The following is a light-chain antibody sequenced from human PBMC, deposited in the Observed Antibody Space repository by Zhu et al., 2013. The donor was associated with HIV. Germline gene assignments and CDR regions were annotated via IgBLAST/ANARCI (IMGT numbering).Light chain of an antibody. J-gene: IGKJ1*01. V-gene: IGKV3-15*01. CDR2: GAS. Sequence: EVVMTQSPGTLSLSPGERATLSCRASQSISVNLAWFQRKPGQAHKVLIYGASTRATGIPARFSGSGSGTEFTLTINSLQSEDFAVYYCQHYNNWPPWTFGQGTTVEMK. CDR1: QSISVN. CDR3: QHYNNWPPWT.